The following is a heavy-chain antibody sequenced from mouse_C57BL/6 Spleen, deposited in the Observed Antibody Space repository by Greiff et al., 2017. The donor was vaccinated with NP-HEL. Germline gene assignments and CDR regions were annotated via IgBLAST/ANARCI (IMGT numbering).Heavy chain of an antibody. J-gene: IGHJ1*03. D-gene: IGHD1-1*01. CDR3: ASPYGSSSYWYFDV. CDR1: GFTFSSYG. V-gene: IGHV5-6*01. Sequence: VQLKESGGDLVKPGGSLKLSCAASGFTFSSYGMSWVRQTPDKRLEWVATISSGGSYTYYPDSVKGRFTISRDNAKNTLYLQMSSLKSEDTAMYYCASPYGSSSYWYFDVWGTGTTVTVSS. CDR2: ISSGGSYT.